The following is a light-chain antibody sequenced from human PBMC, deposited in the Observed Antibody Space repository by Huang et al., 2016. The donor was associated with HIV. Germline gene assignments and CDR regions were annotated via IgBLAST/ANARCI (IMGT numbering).Light chain of an antibody. V-gene: IGKV3-15*01. CDR3: QQYNKWPMYT. CDR1: QSVSSN. J-gene: IGKJ2*01. CDR2: GAS. Sequence: EIVMTQSPATRSVSPGERATLSCRASQSVSSNLAWYQQKPGQAPRLLIYGASTRATGIPARFSGSGSGTEFTLTISSLQSEDFAVYYCQQYNKWPMYTFGQGTKLEIK.